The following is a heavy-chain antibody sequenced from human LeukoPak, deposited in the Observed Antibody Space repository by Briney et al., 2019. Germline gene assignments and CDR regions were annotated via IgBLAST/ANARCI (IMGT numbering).Heavy chain of an antibody. CDR2: INPKSGGT. CDR1: GYTFTHYY. Sequence: VASVKVSCKASGYTFTHYYIHWVRQAPGQGLEWIGRINPKSGGTNYAQKFQGRVTMTRDTSIATAYMELNNLRSGDTAAFYCARSWTKTNYHYMDVWAKGTTVTVS. J-gene: IGHJ6*03. D-gene: IGHD1-14*01. V-gene: IGHV1-2*06. CDR3: ARSWTKTNYHYMDV.